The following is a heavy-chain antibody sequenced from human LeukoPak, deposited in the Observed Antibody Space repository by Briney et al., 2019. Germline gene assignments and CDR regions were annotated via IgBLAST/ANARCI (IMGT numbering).Heavy chain of an antibody. CDR2: IIPIFGTA. CDR3: ASYYGSGRRIYFDY. Sequence: SVKVSCKASGYTFTGYYMHWVRQAPGQGLEWMGWIIPIFGTANYAQKFQGRVTITTDESTSTAYMELSSLRSEDTAVYYCASYYGSGRRIYFDYWGQGTLVTVSS. V-gene: IGHV1-69*05. J-gene: IGHJ4*02. CDR1: GYTFTGYY. D-gene: IGHD3-10*01.